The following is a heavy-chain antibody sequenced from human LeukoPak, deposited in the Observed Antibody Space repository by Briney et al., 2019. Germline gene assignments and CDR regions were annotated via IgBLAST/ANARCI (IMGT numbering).Heavy chain of an antibody. D-gene: IGHD6-6*01. V-gene: IGHV4-59*01. CDR3: ARFGTSSSRFFDQ. CDR1: GGSISAYY. CDR2: IHYSGTT. J-gene: IGHJ4*02. Sequence: SETLSLTCTVSGGSISAYYWSWIRQPPGKGLEWIGYIHYSGTTNYYPSLKSRVTIALNTSKNQFSLKLNSVTAADTAVYYCARFGTSSSRFFDQWGQGTLVTVSS.